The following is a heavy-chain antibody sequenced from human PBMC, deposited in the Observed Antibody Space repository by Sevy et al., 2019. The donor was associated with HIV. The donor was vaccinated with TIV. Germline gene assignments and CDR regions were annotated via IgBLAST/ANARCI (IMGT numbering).Heavy chain of an antibody. CDR3: ARFDSYDSSGSIDY. CDR2: ISAYNGNT. Sequence: ASVKVSCKASGYTFTSYGISWVRQAPGQGREWMGWISAYNGNTNYAQKLQGRVTMTTDTSTSTAYMELRSLRSDDTAVYYCARFDSYDSSGSIDYWGQGTLVTVSS. J-gene: IGHJ4*02. D-gene: IGHD3-22*01. V-gene: IGHV1-18*01. CDR1: GYTFTSYG.